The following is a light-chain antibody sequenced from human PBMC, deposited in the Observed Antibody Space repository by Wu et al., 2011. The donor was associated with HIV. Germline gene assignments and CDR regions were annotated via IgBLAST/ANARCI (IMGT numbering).Light chain of an antibody. CDR3: QKYNTAPFT. CDR2: SAS. Sequence: QQKPGKVPKLLIYSASILQSGVPSRFSGSGSETDFTLTINSLQPEDVASYYCQKYNTAPFTFGEGPRWRS. J-gene: IGKJ4*01. V-gene: IGKV1-27*01.